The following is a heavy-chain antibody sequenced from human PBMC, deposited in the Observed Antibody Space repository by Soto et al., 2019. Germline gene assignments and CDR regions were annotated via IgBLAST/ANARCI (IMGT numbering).Heavy chain of an antibody. CDR3: ARGSGGYGSGRGWFDP. Sequence: QLQLQESGPGLVKPAETLSLTCTVSGGSINTNNDYWGWIRQSPGKGLEWIGSISYSGSTYYNPSLKSRVTISGDTSKNQFSLKLTSLTAADTAVYYCARGSGGYGSGRGWFDPWGQGTLVTVSS. CDR2: ISYSGST. J-gene: IGHJ5*02. V-gene: IGHV4-39*01. CDR1: GGSINTNNDY. D-gene: IGHD3-10*01.